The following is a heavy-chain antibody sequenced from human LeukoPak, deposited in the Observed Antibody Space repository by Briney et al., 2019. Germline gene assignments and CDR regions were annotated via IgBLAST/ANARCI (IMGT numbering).Heavy chain of an antibody. V-gene: IGHV3-73*01. J-gene: IGHJ6*02. CDR1: GFTFSSYG. CDR2: IRSQAHNHAT. CDR3: GRDYYYAIDV. Sequence: GGSLRLSCAASGFTFSSYGMHWVRQASGKGLEWVGHIRSQAHNHATTYAASVKGRFTISRDDSKTTTFLEMNSLNAEDTAVYYCGRDYYYAIDVWGQGTTVTVSS.